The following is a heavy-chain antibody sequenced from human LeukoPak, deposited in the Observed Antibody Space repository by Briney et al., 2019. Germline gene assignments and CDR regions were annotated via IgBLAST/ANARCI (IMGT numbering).Heavy chain of an antibody. CDR1: GFTFSTYG. CDR3: AKSWDLYYYGMDV. Sequence: GGSLRLSCAASGFTFSTYGMHWVRQAPGKGLEWVAFIRYDGTNKYYADSVKGRFTISRDNSKNTLYLQMNSLRAEDTAVYYCAKSWDLYYYGMDVWGQGTTVTVSS. CDR2: IRYDGTNK. J-gene: IGHJ6*02. V-gene: IGHV3-30*02. D-gene: IGHD1-26*01.